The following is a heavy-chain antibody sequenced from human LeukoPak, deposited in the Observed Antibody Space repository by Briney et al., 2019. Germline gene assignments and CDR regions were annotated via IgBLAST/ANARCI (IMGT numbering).Heavy chain of an antibody. CDR1: GFTFNSNG. CDR3: AKAGDNSGYYPAFYYYMDV. V-gene: IGHV3-33*06. CDR2: IWYDGSNK. Sequence: GSLRLSCAASGFTFNSNGMHWVRQAPGKGLEGVALIWYDGSNKYYADSVKGRFTISRDNSKNTLYLQMNSLRAEDTAVYYCAKAGDNSGYYPAFYYYMDVWGRGTTVTVSS. D-gene: IGHD3-22*01. J-gene: IGHJ6*03.